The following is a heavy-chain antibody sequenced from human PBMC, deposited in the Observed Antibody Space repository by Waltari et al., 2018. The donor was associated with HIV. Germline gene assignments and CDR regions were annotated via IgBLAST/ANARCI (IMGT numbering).Heavy chain of an antibody. D-gene: IGHD3-9*01. CDR3: SRGGTILTGYYPSGVS. Sequence: QVQLVQSGAEVKKPGASVKVSCKASGYTFTAYYIHWVRQAPGQGLEWMGWMNPNSGGTNYPQKFKGRVTMTRDTSIKTAYLQLSGLTFDDTALYWCSRGGTILTGYYPSGVSWGQGTPVTVSS. J-gene: IGHJ5*02. CDR2: MNPNSGGT. V-gene: IGHV1-2*02. CDR1: GYTFTAYY.